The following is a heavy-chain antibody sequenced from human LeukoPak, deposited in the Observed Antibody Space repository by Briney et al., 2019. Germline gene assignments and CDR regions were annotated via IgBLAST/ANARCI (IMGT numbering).Heavy chain of an antibody. V-gene: IGHV1-46*01. CDR1: GYAFTSYY. J-gene: IGHJ4*02. D-gene: IGHD1-26*01. CDR3: AREPTASDYFDY. CDR2: INPSDGGT. Sequence: ASVKDSFKASGYAFTSYYMHWVRQAPGQGLEWMGIINPSDGGTSYAQKFQGRVTMTRDTSTSTVYMELSSLRSEDTAVYHCAREPTASDYFDYWGQGSLVTVSS.